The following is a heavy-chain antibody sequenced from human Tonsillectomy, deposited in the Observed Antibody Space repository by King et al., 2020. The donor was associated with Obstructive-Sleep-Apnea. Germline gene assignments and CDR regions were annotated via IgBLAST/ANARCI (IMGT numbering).Heavy chain of an antibody. Sequence: VQLVESGGGVVQPGRSLRLSCAASGFTFSSYAMHWVRQAPGKGLEWVAVISYDGSNKYYADSVKGRFTISRDNSKNTLYLQMNSLRAEDTAVYYCARAVYYYGSGSYWPIPCDYWGQGTLVTVSS. D-gene: IGHD3-10*01. CDR1: GFTFSSYA. CDR2: ISYDGSNK. V-gene: IGHV3-30*04. CDR3: ARAVYYYGSGSYWPIPCDY. J-gene: IGHJ4*02.